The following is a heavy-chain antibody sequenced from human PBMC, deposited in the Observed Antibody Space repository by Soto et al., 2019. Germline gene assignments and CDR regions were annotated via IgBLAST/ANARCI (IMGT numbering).Heavy chain of an antibody. V-gene: IGHV3-9*01. CDR2: ISWNSGSI. Sequence: EVQLVESGGGLVQPGRSLRLSCAASGFTFDDYATHWVRQAPEKDLEWVSGISWNSGSIGYADSVKGRFTISRDNAKNSLYLQMNSLRAEDTALYYCAKEAITMVRGVISYYGMDVWGQGTTVTVSS. CDR1: GFTFDDYA. CDR3: AKEAITMVRGVISYYGMDV. D-gene: IGHD3-10*01. J-gene: IGHJ6*02.